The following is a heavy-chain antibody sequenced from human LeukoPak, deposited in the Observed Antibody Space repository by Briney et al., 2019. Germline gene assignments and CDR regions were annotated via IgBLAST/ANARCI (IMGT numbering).Heavy chain of an antibody. CDR1: GFTFSSYE. CDR2: ISDSGGRT. CDR3: ARAAYYDFWSGSPTPDAFDI. D-gene: IGHD3-3*01. J-gene: IGHJ3*02. V-gene: IGHV3-23*01. Sequence: GGSLRLSCAASGFTFSSYEMNWVRQAPGKGLEWVSAISDSGGRTFYADSVKGRFTISRDNAKNSLYLQMNSLRAEDTAVYYCARAAYYDFWSGSPTPDAFDIWGQGTMVTVSS.